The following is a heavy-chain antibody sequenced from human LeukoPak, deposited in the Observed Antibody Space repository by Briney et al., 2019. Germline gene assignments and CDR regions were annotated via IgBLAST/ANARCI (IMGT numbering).Heavy chain of an antibody. D-gene: IGHD6-25*01. Sequence: PGGSLRLSCAASGFTFSSYSMNWVRQAPGKGLEWVSSISSSGIYIYYADSVKGRFTISRDNAKSTLYLQMNSLRADDTAVYYCARVSGYRTLSFDYWGQGTLVTVSS. V-gene: IGHV3-21*01. CDR2: ISSSGIYI. J-gene: IGHJ4*02. CDR3: ARVSGYRTLSFDY. CDR1: GFTFSSYS.